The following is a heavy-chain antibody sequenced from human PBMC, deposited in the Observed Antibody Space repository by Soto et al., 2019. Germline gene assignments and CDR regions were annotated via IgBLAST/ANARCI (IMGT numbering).Heavy chain of an antibody. Sequence: QVQLVQSGAEVKKPGASVKVSCKASGYTFTSYDIHWVRQAPGQGLEWMGWMNPNTGNAASAQKLQGRVTMTRNTSISTASMQLSSLRSEDTAVYFCARVGRGTSGYFDYWGQGTLVTVSS. V-gene: IGHV1-8*01. CDR2: MNPNTGNA. CDR1: GYTFTSYD. J-gene: IGHJ4*02. CDR3: ARVGRGTSGYFDY. D-gene: IGHD6-19*01.